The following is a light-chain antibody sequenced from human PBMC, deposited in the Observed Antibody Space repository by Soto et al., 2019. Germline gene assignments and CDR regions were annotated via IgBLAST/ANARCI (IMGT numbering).Light chain of an antibody. Sequence: QSVLTQPPSVSAAPGQKVTISCSGSSSNIGNNYVSWYQQLPGTAPKLLIYDNNERPSGIPDRFSGSTSCTSATLDITGRQTGDDEDYYCGTWDTSLFAVVFGGGTKLTVL. J-gene: IGLJ3*02. V-gene: IGLV1-51*01. CDR3: GTWDTSLFAVV. CDR1: SSNIGNNY. CDR2: DNN.